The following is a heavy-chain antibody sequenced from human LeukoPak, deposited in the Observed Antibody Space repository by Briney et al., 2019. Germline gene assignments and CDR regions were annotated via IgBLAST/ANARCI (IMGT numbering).Heavy chain of an antibody. CDR1: GFTFSSYA. D-gene: IGHD3-16*01. CDR3: AKENMPFGPSVVYRVGGAFDI. CDR2: INNNGGST. V-gene: IGHV3-23*01. Sequence: GGSLRLSCAASGFTFSSYAMSWVRQAPGKGLEWVSHINNNGGSTSYADSVKGRFTISRDNSKNMLYVQMNSLRAEDTAVYYCAKENMPFGPSVVYRVGGAFDIWGQGTRVTVSS. J-gene: IGHJ3*02.